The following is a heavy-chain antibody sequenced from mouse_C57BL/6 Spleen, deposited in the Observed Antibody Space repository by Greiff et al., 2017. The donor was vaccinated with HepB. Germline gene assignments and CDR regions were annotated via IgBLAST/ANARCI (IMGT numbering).Heavy chain of an antibody. CDR2: IHPNSGST. V-gene: IGHV1-64*01. J-gene: IGHJ1*03. CDR1: GYTFTSYW. CDR3: ARRASHYYGSSPLYFDV. Sequence: QVQLKQPGAELVKPGASVKLSCKASGYTFTSYWMHWVKQRPGQGLEWIGMIHPNSGSTNYNEKFKSKATLTVDKSSSTAYMQLSSLTSEDSAVYYCARRASHYYGSSPLYFDVWGTGTTVTVSS. D-gene: IGHD1-1*01.